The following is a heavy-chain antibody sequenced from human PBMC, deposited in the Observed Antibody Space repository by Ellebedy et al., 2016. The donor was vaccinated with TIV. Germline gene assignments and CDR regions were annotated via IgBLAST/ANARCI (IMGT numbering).Heavy chain of an antibody. J-gene: IGHJ4*02. CDR1: GFIFSNFG. Sequence: GGSLRLXCAASGFIFSNFGMHWVRQAPAMALEWVAVIWYDGSNKYYADSVKGRFTISRDNSKNTLYLEMNSLRAEDTAVYYCVRAPRGQYYFDYWGQGTLVTVSS. D-gene: IGHD5-12*01. V-gene: IGHV3-33*01. CDR3: VRAPRGQYYFDY. CDR2: IWYDGSNK.